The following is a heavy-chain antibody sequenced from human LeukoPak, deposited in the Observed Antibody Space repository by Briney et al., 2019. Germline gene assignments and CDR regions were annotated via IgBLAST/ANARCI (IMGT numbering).Heavy chain of an antibody. V-gene: IGHV1-46*01. D-gene: IGHD6-19*01. CDR1: GYTFTSYD. J-gene: IGHJ4*02. CDR2: INPSGGST. CDR3: ARDFGGWDY. Sequence: ASVKVSCKASGYTFTSYDINWVRQATGQGLEWMGIINPSGGSTSYAQKFQGRVTMTRDTSTSTVYMELSSLRSEDTAVYYCARDFGGWDYWGQGTLVTVSS.